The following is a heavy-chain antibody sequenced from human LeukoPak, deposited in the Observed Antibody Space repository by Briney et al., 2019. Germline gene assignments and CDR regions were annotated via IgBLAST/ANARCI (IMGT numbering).Heavy chain of an antibody. J-gene: IGHJ4*02. CDR1: GFTFSSYA. CDR2: ISGSGGST. D-gene: IGHD6-13*01. Sequence: GGSLRPSCAASGFTFSSYAMSWVRQAPGKGLEWVSAISGSGGSTYYADSVKGRFTISRDNSKNTLYLQMNSLRAEDTAVYYCAKQVAAAGIFDYWGQRTLVTVSS. CDR3: AKQVAAAGIFDY. V-gene: IGHV3-23*01.